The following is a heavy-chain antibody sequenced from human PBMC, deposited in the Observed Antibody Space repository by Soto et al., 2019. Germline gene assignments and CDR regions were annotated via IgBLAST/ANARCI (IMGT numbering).Heavy chain of an antibody. CDR1: GGTFSSYT. J-gene: IGHJ6*02. D-gene: IGHD1-26*01. CDR3: ASGRELPRRVVDV. CDR2: IIPILGIA. Sequence: QVQLVQSGAEVKKPGSSVKVSCKASGGTFSSYTISWVRQAPGQGLEWMGRIIPILGIANYAQKFQGRVTITADKSTSTAYMELSSLRSEDKAVYYCASGRELPRRVVDVWGQGTTVTGSS. V-gene: IGHV1-69*02.